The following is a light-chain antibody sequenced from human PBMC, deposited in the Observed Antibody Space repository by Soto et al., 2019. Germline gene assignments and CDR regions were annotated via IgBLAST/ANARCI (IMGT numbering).Light chain of an antibody. CDR1: QSVSSSY. CDR3: HLYGDSPP. V-gene: IGKV3-20*01. CDR2: DVS. J-gene: IGKJ4*01. Sequence: IGVPPSPGTLYFAPGERINLSCRASQSVSSSYLAWYQQKPGQAPRLLLYDVSTRATGFPDRFSGSGFGTDFTLTISRLEPEDFPVNYSHLYGDSPPFCGGTKLDI.